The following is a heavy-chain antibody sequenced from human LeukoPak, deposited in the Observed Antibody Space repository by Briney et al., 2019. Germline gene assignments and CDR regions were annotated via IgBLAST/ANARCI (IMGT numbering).Heavy chain of an antibody. Sequence: PSETLSLTCTVSGGSISSSSYYWSWIRQPPGKGLEWIGEINHSGSTNYNPSLKSRVTISVDTSKNQFSLKLSSVTAADTAVYYCARGQSIQLWLRIYFDYWGQGTLVTVSS. CDR1: GGSISSSSYY. V-gene: IGHV4-39*07. J-gene: IGHJ4*02. CDR3: ARGQSIQLWLRIYFDY. CDR2: INHSGST. D-gene: IGHD5-18*01.